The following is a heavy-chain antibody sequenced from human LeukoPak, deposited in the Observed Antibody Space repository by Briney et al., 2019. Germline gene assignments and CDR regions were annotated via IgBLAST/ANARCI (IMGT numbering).Heavy chain of an antibody. J-gene: IGHJ4*02. Sequence: ASVKVSCKASGYTFTGYYMHWVRQAPGQGLEWMGWINPNSGGTNYAQKFQGRVTMTRDRSISTAYMELSRLRSDDTAVYYCARYKLGYCSGGSCSRFGYFDYWGQGTLVTVSS. D-gene: IGHD2-15*01. CDR2: INPNSGGT. CDR3: ARYKLGYCSGGSCSRFGYFDY. V-gene: IGHV1-2*02. CDR1: GYTFTGYY.